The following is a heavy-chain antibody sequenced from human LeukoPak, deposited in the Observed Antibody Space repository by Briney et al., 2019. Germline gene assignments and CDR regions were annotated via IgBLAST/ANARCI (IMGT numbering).Heavy chain of an antibody. J-gene: IGHJ4*02. Sequence: GGSLRLSCAASGFTFSSYAMHWVRQAPGKGLEWVAVISYDGSNKYYADSVKGRFTISRDNSKSTLYLQMNSLRAEDTAVYYCARVPRSGPDYWGQGTLVTVSS. V-gene: IGHV3-30-3*01. D-gene: IGHD3-10*01. CDR2: ISYDGSNK. CDR1: GFTFSSYA. CDR3: ARVPRSGPDY.